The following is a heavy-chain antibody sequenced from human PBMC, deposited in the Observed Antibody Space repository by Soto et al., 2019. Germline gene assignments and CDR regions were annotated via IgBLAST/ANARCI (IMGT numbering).Heavy chain of an antibody. J-gene: IGHJ3*02. Sequence: QVQLVQSGAEVKKPGSSVKVSCKASGGTFSSYTISWVRQAPGQGLEWMGRIIPILGIANYAQKLQGRVTITADKSTSTANMELSSLRSEDTAVYYCARDRGDGYNNIWGQGTMVTVSS. CDR1: GGTFSSYT. D-gene: IGHD5-12*01. CDR2: IIPILGIA. CDR3: ARDRGDGYNNI. V-gene: IGHV1-69*08.